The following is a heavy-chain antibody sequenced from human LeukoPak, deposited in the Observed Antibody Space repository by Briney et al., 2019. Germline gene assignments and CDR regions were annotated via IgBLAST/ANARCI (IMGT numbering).Heavy chain of an antibody. J-gene: IGHJ4*02. Sequence: PGGSLRLSCAASGFTLSSYAMHWVRQAPGKGLEWVAVISYDGSNKYYADSVKGRFTISRDNSKNTLYLQMNSLRAEDTAVYYCARDRSSNEYYFDYWGQGTLVTVSS. CDR1: GFTLSSYA. V-gene: IGHV3-30-3*01. CDR2: ISYDGSNK. D-gene: IGHD2-2*01. CDR3: ARDRSSNEYYFDY.